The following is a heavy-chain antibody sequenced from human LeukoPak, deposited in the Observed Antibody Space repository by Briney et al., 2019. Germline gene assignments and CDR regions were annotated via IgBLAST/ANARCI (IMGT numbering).Heavy chain of an antibody. CDR2: ISAYNGNT. CDR1: GYTFTSYG. CDR3: ASPIMITFGGVIAFDY. V-gene: IGHV1-18*01. J-gene: IGHJ4*02. Sequence: ASVKVSCKASGYTFTSYGISWVRQAPGQGLEWMGWISAYNGNTNYAQKLQGRVTMTTGTSTSTAYMELRSLRSDDTAVYYCASPIMITFGGVIAFDYWGQGTLVTVSS. D-gene: IGHD3-16*02.